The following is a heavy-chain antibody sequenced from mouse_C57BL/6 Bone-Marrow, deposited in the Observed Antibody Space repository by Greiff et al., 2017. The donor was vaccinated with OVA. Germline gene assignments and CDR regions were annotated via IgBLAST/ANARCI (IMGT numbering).Heavy chain of an antibody. CDR3: TGNYNYYGGSYEGYYWYFDV. CDR1: GFTFSDYG. D-gene: IGHD1-1*01. J-gene: IGHJ1*03. Sequence: EVKLVESGGGLVKPGGSLKLSCAASGFTFSDYGMHWGRQAPEKGLEWVVYISSGSSTIYYADTVKGRFTISRDNAKNTLFLQMTSLRSEDTAMYYCTGNYNYYGGSYEGYYWYFDVWGTGTTVTVSS. CDR2: ISSGSSTI. V-gene: IGHV5-17*01.